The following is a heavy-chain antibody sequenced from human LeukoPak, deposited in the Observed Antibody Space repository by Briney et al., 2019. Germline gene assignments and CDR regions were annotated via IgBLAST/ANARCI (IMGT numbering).Heavy chain of an antibody. CDR2: IYYSGST. J-gene: IGHJ4*02. V-gene: IGHV4-61*01. CDR3: AGSGTTQLFDY. Sequence: SETLSLTCTVSGGSVSSGSYYWSWIRQPPGKGLEWIGYIYYSGSTNYNPSLKSRVTISVDTSKNQFSLKLSSVTAADTAVYYCAGSGTTQLFDYWGQGTLVTVSS. CDR1: GGSVSSGSYY. D-gene: IGHD1-1*01.